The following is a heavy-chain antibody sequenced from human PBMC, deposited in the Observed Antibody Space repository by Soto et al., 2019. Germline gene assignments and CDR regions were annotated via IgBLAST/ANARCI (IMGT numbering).Heavy chain of an antibody. CDR2: ISTRSTYT. J-gene: IGHJ6*02. D-gene: IGHD1-1*01. Sequence: GGSLRLSCAACGFIFSDYYMSWVRQTPGKGLEWVSYISTRSTYTNYADSVKGRFTISRDNTKNSLYLQMDSLRVEDTAVYYCARDLAWKRGKVGRYYYGMDVWGQGTTVTVSS. V-gene: IGHV3-11*06. CDR1: GFIFSDYY. CDR3: ARDLAWKRGKVGRYYYGMDV.